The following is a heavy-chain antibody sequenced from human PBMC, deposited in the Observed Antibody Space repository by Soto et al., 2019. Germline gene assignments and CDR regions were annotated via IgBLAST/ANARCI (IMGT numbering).Heavy chain of an antibody. CDR2: ISSSSSYI. V-gene: IGHV3-21*01. CDR3: ATQDGEYYYDSSGYLV. J-gene: IGHJ4*02. CDR1: GFTFSSYS. Sequence: TGGSLRLSCAASGFTFSSYSMNWVRQAPGKGLEWVSSISSSSSYIYYADSVKGRFTISRDNAKNSLYLQMNSLRAEDTAVYYCATQDGEYYYDSSGYLVWGQGTLVTVSS. D-gene: IGHD3-22*01.